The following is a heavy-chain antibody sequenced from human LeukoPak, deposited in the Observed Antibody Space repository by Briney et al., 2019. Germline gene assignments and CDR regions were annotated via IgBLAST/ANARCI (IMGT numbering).Heavy chain of an antibody. CDR3: ARIHSSSWQNFDY. CDR1: GFTFSSYE. CDR2: ISSSGSTI. D-gene: IGHD6-13*01. Sequence: GGSLRLSCAASGFTFSSYEMNWVRQAPGKGLEWVSYISSSGSTIYYADSVKGRFTISRDNAKNSLCLQMNSLRAEDTAVYYCARIHSSSWQNFDYWGQGTLVTVSS. V-gene: IGHV3-48*03. J-gene: IGHJ4*02.